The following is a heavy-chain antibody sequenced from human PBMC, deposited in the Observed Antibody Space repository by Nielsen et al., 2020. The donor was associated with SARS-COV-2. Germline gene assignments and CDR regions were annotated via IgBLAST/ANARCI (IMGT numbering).Heavy chain of an antibody. CDR3: AREDVVVPAALAY. CDR1: GFTFSSYG. V-gene: IGHV3-33*01. D-gene: IGHD2-2*01. J-gene: IGHJ4*02. Sequence: GESLKISCAASGFTFSSYGMHWVRQAPGKELEWVAVIWDDGSNKYYADSVKGRFTISRDTSKNTLYLQMNSLRAEDTAVYYCAREDVVVPAALAYWGQGTLVTVSS. CDR2: IWDDGSNK.